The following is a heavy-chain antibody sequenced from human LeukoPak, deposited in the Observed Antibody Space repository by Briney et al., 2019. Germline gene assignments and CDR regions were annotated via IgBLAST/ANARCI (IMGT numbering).Heavy chain of an antibody. CDR1: GGSISSYY. CDR2: ISYSGST. J-gene: IGHJ4*02. Sequence: PSETLSLTCTVSGGSISSYYWSWIRQPPGKGLEWIGYISYSGSTNSNPSLKSRATISVDTSKNQFSLKLSSVTAADTAVYYCARQPRGYSYGYHFDYWGQGTLVTVSS. D-gene: IGHD5-18*01. V-gene: IGHV4-59*08. CDR3: ARQPRGYSYGYHFDY.